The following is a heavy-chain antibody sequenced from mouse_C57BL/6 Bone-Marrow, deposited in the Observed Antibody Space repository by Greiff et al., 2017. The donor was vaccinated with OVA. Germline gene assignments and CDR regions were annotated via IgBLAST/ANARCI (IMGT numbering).Heavy chain of an antibody. CDR1: GYTFTSYW. Sequence: QVQLQQPGAELVKPGASVKVSCKASGYTFTSYWMHWVKQRPGQGLEWIGRIHPSDSDTNYNQKFKGKATLTVDKSSSTAYMRLSSLTSEDSAVYYCAINFITTVVAYYAMDYWGQGTSVTVSS. D-gene: IGHD1-1*01. CDR3: AINFITTVVAYYAMDY. CDR2: IHPSDSDT. V-gene: IGHV1-74*01. J-gene: IGHJ4*01.